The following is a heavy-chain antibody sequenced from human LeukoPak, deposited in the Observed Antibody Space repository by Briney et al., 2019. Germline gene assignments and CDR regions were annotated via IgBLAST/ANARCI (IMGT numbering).Heavy chain of an antibody. V-gene: IGHV3-23*01. CDR1: GFTFNNHA. CDR3: AKDLAATQLSYFDY. CDR2: ISGSGGST. J-gene: IGHJ4*02. Sequence: GGSLRLSCATSGFTFNNHAISWVRQAPGKGLEWVSAISGSGGSTYYADSVKGRFTISRDNSKNTLYLQMNSLRAEDTAVYYCAKDLAATQLSYFDYWGQGTLVTVSS. D-gene: IGHD2-15*01.